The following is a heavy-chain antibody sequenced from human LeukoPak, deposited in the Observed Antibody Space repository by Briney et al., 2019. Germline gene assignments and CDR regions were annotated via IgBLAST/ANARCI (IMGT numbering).Heavy chain of an antibody. CDR1: GGSISSYY. J-gene: IGHJ4*02. D-gene: IGHD1-26*01. CDR3: ARDGPLPWELPLDY. V-gene: IGHV4-59*01. CDR2: IYYSGST. Sequence: PSETLSLTCTVSGGSISSYYWSWIRQPPGKGLEWIGYIYYSGSTNYNPSLKSRVTISVDTSKNQFSLKLSSVTAADTAVYYCARDGPLPWELPLDYWGQGTLVTVSS.